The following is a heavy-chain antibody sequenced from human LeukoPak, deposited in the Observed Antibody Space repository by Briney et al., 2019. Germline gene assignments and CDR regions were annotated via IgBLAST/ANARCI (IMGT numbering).Heavy chain of an antibody. D-gene: IGHD6-13*01. V-gene: IGHV1-69*05. Sequence: GASVRVSCKASGGTFSSYAISWVRQAPGQGLEWMGGIIPIFGTANYAQKFQGRVTITTDESTSTAYMELSSLRSEDTAVYYCARRNLAAAGTVIISYYYYMDVWGKGTTVTVSS. CDR3: ARRNLAAAGTVIISYYYYMDV. J-gene: IGHJ6*03. CDR2: IIPIFGTA. CDR1: GGTFSSYA.